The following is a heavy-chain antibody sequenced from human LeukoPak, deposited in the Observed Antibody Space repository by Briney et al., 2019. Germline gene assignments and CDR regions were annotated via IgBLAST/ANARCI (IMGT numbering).Heavy chain of an antibody. CDR2: FSSIGGTT. V-gene: IGHV3-64*01. J-gene: IGHJ2*01. CDR3: ASDPGGGSWYFDL. D-gene: IGHD3-16*01. Sequence: GGSLRLSCAASGFTFSTYALHWVRQVPGKGLEYVSAFSSIGGTTYYANSVKGRFTISRDNAKNSLYLQMNSLRAEDTAVYYCASDPGGGSWYFDLWGRGTLVTVS. CDR1: GFTFSTYA.